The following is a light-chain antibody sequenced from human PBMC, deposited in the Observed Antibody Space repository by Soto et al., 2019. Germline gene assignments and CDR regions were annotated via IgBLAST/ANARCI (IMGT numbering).Light chain of an antibody. J-gene: IGKJ5*01. CDR1: HSLSTTD. CDR3: QQYGSLPYT. CDR2: GTF. Sequence: EIVLTQSPDTMSLSPGQRATLSCRASHSLSTTDLVCYQQKSGQPPRLVIHGTFSTASGFPGRFSGSGSETDFTLTIGRLGPEDSAVDYCQQYGSLPYTFGRGTRLEI. V-gene: IGKV3-20*01.